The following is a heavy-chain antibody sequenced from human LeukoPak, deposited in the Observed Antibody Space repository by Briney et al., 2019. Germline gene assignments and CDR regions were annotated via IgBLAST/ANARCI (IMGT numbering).Heavy chain of an antibody. CDR2: IYYSGST. CDR3: ARELGSRSGWYSQDAFDI. J-gene: IGHJ3*02. CDR1: GGSISSSSYY. Sequence: VKPSETLSLTCTVSGGSISSSSYYWGWIRQPPGKGLEWIGSIYYSGSTYYNPSLKSRVTISVDTSKNQFSLKLSSVTAADTAVYYCARELGSRSGWYSQDAFDIWGQGTMVTVSS. V-gene: IGHV4-39*07. D-gene: IGHD6-19*01.